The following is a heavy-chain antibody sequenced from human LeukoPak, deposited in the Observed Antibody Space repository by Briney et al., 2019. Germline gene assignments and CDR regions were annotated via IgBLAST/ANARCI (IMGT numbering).Heavy chain of an antibody. Sequence: PGGSLRLSCAASGFTFSSYAMSWVRQAPGKGLEWVSAISGSGGSTYYADSVKGRFTISRDNSKNTLYLQMNSLRAEDTAVYYCAKAGIVVVPAAISVYYFDYWGQGTLVTVSS. CDR3: AKAGIVVVPAAISVYYFDY. V-gene: IGHV3-23*01. CDR1: GFTFSSYA. D-gene: IGHD2-2*02. CDR2: ISGSGGST. J-gene: IGHJ4*02.